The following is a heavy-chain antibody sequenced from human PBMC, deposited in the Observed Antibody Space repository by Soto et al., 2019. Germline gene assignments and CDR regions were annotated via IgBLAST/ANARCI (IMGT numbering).Heavy chain of an antibody. CDR1: GFNFSSYG. CDR2: IWYDGSNK. CDR3: ARDSGPGWFDP. J-gene: IGHJ5*02. D-gene: IGHD3-10*01. V-gene: IGHV3-33*01. Sequence: GGSLRLSCAAAGFNFSSYGMHWVRQAPGKGLEWVAVIWYDGSNKYYADSVKGRFTISRDNSKNTLYLQMNSLRAEDTAVYYCARDSGPGWFDPWGQGTLVTVSS.